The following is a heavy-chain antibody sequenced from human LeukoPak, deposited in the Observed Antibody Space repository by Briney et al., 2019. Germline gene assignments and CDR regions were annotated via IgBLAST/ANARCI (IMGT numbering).Heavy chain of an antibody. J-gene: IGHJ4*02. CDR1: GFTFSSYS. CDR3: ARVGYVVAATWDY. V-gene: IGHV3-21*01. CDR2: ISSSSSYI. Sequence: GGSLRLSYAASGFTFSSYSMNWVRQAPGKGLEWVSSISSSSSYIYYADSVKGRFTISRDNAKNSLYLQMNSLRAEDTAVYYCARVGYVVAATWDYWGQGTLVTVSS. D-gene: IGHD2-15*01.